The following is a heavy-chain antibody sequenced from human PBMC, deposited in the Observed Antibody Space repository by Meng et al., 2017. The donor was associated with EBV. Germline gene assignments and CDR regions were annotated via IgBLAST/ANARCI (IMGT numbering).Heavy chain of an antibody. CDR3: ASESGRGFTPDY. CDR1: GGTFRSDA. CDR2: LIPMSGAP. D-gene: IGHD3-10*01. Sequence: QGKLQWSGAKGKNPGSSVKVSCRTSGGTFRSDAVSWVRQAPGQGLEWMGGLIPMSGAPHYAQKFQDRVTIIADESTSTHSMELNNLRFEDTAMYYCASESGRGFTPDYWGQGTLVTVSS. J-gene: IGHJ4*02. V-gene: IGHV1-69*01.